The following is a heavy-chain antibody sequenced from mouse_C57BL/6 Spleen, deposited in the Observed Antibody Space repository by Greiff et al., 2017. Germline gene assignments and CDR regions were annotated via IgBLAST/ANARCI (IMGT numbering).Heavy chain of an antibody. CDR2: ISDGGSYT. CDR3: AREITTVVVFDY. J-gene: IGHJ2*01. Sequence: EVQGVESGGGLVKPGGSLKLSCAASGFTFSSYAMSWVRQTPEKRLEWVATISDGGSYTYYPDNVKGRFTISRDNAKNNLYLQMSKLKLEDTAMYYCAREITTVVVFDYWGQGTTLTVSS. V-gene: IGHV5-4*01. CDR1: GFTFSSYA. D-gene: IGHD1-1*01.